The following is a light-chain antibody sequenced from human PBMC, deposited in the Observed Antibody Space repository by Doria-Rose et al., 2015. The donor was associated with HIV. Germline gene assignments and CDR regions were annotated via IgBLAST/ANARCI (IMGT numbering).Light chain of an antibody. CDR3: SSYTTSSTLV. V-gene: IGLV2-14*03. Sequence: HSALIQPASVSGSPGQSIIISFTGTSTDVGGYNYVSWYQQHPGKAPKLMTYDVSNRPSGVSNRFSGSKSGNTASLTISGLQAEDEADYYCSSYTTSSTLVFGGGTKLTVL. J-gene: IGLJ3*02. CDR1: STDVGGYNY. CDR2: DVS.